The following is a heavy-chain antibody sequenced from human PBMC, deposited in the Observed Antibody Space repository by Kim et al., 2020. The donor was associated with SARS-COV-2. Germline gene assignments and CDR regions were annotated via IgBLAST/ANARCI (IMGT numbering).Heavy chain of an antibody. CDR2: IYYSGST. CDR1: GGSISSGGYY. J-gene: IGHJ5*02. CDR3: ARGSWQQLVRESWFDP. V-gene: IGHV4-31*03. D-gene: IGHD6-13*01. Sequence: SETLSLTCTVSGGSISSGGYYWSWIRQHPGKGLEWIGYIYYSGSTYYNPSLKSRVTISVDTSKNQFSLKLSSVTAADTAVYYCARGSWQQLVRESWFDPWGQGTLVTVSS.